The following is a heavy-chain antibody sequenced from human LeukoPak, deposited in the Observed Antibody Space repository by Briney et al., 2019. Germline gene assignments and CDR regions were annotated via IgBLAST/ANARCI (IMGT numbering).Heavy chain of an antibody. CDR3: ARALAVAGARGFDY. D-gene: IGHD6-19*01. V-gene: IGHV3-48*02. Sequence: GGSLRLSCAASGFTFSSYSMNWVRQAPGKGLECVSYISSSRSTIYYADSVKSRFTISRDNAKNSLYLQMNSLRDEDTAVYYCARALAVAGARGFDYWGQGTLVTVSS. CDR1: GFTFSSYS. J-gene: IGHJ4*02. CDR2: ISSSRSTI.